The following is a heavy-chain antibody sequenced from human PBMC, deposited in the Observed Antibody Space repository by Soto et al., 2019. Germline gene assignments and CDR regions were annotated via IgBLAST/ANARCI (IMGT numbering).Heavy chain of an antibody. CDR1: GFTFSSYA. CDR2: ISYDGSNK. Sequence: AGGSLRLSCAASGFTFSSYAMDWVRQAPGKGLEWVAVISYDGSNKYYAELVKGRFTISRDNSKNTLYLQMNSLRAEDTAVYYCARDRRYSSSWYGWFDPWGQGTLVTVSS. D-gene: IGHD6-13*01. V-gene: IGHV3-30-3*01. J-gene: IGHJ5*02. CDR3: ARDRRYSSSWYGWFDP.